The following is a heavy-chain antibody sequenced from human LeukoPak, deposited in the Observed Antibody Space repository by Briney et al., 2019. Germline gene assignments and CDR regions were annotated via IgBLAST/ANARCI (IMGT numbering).Heavy chain of an antibody. Sequence: PSQTLSLTCAISGDSVSSNSAAWNWIRQSPSRGLEWLGRTYYRSKWYNDYAVSVKSRITINPDTSKNQFSLQLNSVTPEDTAVYYCARAPNLYYDYVWGGDYYFDYWGQGTLVTVSS. CDR3: ARAPNLYYDYVWGGDYYFDY. CDR1: GDSVSSNSAA. J-gene: IGHJ4*02. V-gene: IGHV6-1*01. D-gene: IGHD3-16*01. CDR2: TYYRSKWYN.